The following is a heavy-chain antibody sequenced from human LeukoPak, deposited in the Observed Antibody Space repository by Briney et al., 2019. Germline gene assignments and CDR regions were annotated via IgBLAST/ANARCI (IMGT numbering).Heavy chain of an antibody. CDR3: ARGIYGDYVLGY. Sequence: GGSLRLSCAASGFTFSSYSMNWVRQAPGKGLEWVSSISSSSSYIYYADSVKGRFTISRDNAKNSLYLQMNSLRAEDTAVYYCARGIYGDYVLGYWGQGTLVTVSS. J-gene: IGHJ4*02. CDR1: GFTFSSYS. CDR2: ISSSSSYI. D-gene: IGHD4-17*01. V-gene: IGHV3-21*01.